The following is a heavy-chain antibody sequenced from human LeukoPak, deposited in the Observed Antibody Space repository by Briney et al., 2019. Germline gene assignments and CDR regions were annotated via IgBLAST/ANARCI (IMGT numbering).Heavy chain of an antibody. Sequence: ASVKVSCKASGGTFSCYAISWVRQAPGQGLEWMGRIIPIFGTANYAQKFQGRVTITTDESTSTAYMELSSLRSEDTAVYYCARAAELLGLQFDYWGQGTLVTVSS. J-gene: IGHJ4*02. CDR2: IIPIFGTA. CDR3: ARAAELLGLQFDY. CDR1: GGTFSCYA. V-gene: IGHV1-69*05. D-gene: IGHD1-26*01.